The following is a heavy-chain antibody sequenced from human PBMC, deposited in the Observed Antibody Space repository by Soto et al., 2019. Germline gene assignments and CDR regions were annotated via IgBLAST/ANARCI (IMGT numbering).Heavy chain of an antibody. J-gene: IGHJ3*01. CDR3: ETMWYYVSDPSSTDTSVDA. CDR2: ISYDGSNI. CDR1: GFTFSDYG. V-gene: IGHV3-30*03. Sequence: PGESLRLSCAASGFTFSDYGMHWVRQPPGKGLEWVAVISYDGSNIIYADSVKGRFTISRDNSRNTLFLQMNSLRIEDTAMYYCETMWYYVSDPSSTDTSVDAWRHGILVT. D-gene: IGHD3-16*01.